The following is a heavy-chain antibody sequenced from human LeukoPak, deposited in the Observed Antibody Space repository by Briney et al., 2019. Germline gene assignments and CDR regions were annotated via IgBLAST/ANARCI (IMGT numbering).Heavy chain of an antibody. J-gene: IGHJ5*02. D-gene: IGHD3-10*01. CDR2: ISSSSSYI. CDR1: GFTFSSYS. CDR3: ARGAYGSGSYGDNWFDP. V-gene: IGHV3-21*01. Sequence: GGSLRLSCAASGFTFSSYSMNWVRQAPGKGLEWVSSISSSSSYIYSADSVKGRFTISRDNSKNTLYLQMNSLRAEDTAVYYCARGAYGSGSYGDNWFDPWGQGTLVTVSS.